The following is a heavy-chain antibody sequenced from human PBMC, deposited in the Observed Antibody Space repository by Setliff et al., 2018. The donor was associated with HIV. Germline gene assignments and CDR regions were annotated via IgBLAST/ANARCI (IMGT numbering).Heavy chain of an antibody. Sequence: PGGSLRLSCAASGFTFDDYDMTWVRQAPGKGLEWVSGINWNGDNTDYVDSVNGRFTISRDNAKNSLYLQMNSLRAEDTAFYYCAKLVVGFSGSSAYMDVWGKGTTVTVSS. CDR2: INWNGDNT. CDR1: GFTFDDYD. D-gene: IGHD1-26*01. CDR3: AKLVVGFSGSSAYMDV. V-gene: IGHV3-20*04. J-gene: IGHJ6*03.